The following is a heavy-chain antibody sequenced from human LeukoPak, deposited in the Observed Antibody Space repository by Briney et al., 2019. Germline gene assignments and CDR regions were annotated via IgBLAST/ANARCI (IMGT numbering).Heavy chain of an antibody. Sequence: GRSLRLSCAASGFTFSSYGMHWVRQAPGKGLEWVAVISYDGSNKYYADSVKGRFTISRDNSKNTLYLQMNSLRAEDTAVYYCATWEGATGDFDYWGQGTLVTVSS. V-gene: IGHV3-30*03. CDR2: ISYDGSNK. CDR3: ATWEGATGDFDY. CDR1: GFTFSSYG. D-gene: IGHD1-26*01. J-gene: IGHJ4*02.